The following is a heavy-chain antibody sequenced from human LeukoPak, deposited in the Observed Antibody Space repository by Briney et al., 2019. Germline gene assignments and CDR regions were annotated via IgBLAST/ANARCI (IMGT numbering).Heavy chain of an antibody. CDR2: INSDGNII. J-gene: IGHJ5*02. CDR3: ATYLTLDST. V-gene: IGHV3-74*01. CDR1: GFDFSTFW. D-gene: IGHD6-13*01. Sequence: GGSLRLSCATSGFDFSTFWMHWVRQTPGKGLVWVARINSDGNIISYADSVKGRFTISRDNAKNTLYLQMSSLRAEDTAVYYCATYLTLDSTWGQGTLVSVSS.